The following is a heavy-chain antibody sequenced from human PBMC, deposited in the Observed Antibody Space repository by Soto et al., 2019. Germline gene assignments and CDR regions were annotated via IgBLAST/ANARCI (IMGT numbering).Heavy chain of an antibody. D-gene: IGHD6-13*01. V-gene: IGHV3-30*18. CDR3: AKRYHRNLRSSWAVDYGMDV. CDR2: ISYDGSNK. CDR1: GFTFSSYG. J-gene: IGHJ6*02. Sequence: QVQLVESGGGVVQPGRSLRLSCAASGFTFSSYGMHWVRQAPGKGLEWVAVISYDGSNKYYADSVKGRFTISRDNSKNTLYLQMNSQRAEETDVYYCAKRYHRNLRSSWAVDYGMDVWGQGTTVTVSS.